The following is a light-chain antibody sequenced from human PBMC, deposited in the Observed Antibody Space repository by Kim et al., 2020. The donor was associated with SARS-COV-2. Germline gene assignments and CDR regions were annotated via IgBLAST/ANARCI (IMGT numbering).Light chain of an antibody. CDR3: QQRNNWPPIT. V-gene: IGKV3-11*01. CDR1: RNINTY. CDR2: GAS. Sequence: SPGERATLSCRASRNINTYLAWYRQKPGQPPRLLIYGASKRATGIPARFSDSGSGTDFTLIISSVEPEDFAIYYCQQRNNWPPITFGQGTRLEIK. J-gene: IGKJ5*01.